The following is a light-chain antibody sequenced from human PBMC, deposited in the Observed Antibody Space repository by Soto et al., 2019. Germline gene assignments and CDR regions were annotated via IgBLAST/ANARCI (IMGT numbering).Light chain of an antibody. CDR3: QQYHNWPPIT. J-gene: IGKJ5*01. CDR1: QSVSNN. CDR2: GAS. Sequence: EIVLTHSPGTLSLSPWERATLSCSASQSVSNNYLAWYQQKPGQAPRLLIYGASNRATGIPDRFSGWGSGTEFTLTISSLQSEDFAVYYCQQYHNWPPITFGQGTRLEIK. V-gene: IGKV3D-15*01.